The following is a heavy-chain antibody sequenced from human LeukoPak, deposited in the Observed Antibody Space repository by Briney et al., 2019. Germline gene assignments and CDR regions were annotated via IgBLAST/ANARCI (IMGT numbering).Heavy chain of an antibody. V-gene: IGHV4-61*01. CDR3: AKSGNPGNFY. CDR2: IYYSGST. J-gene: IGHJ4*02. CDR1: GGSVSSGNYY. Sequence: PSETLSLTCTVSGGSVSSGNYYWSWIRQPPGKGLDWIGNIYYSGSTNYNPSLESPVTISIDTSKNQFSPKLSSVTAADTAVYYCAKSGNPGNFYWGQGTLVTVSS. D-gene: IGHD1-14*01.